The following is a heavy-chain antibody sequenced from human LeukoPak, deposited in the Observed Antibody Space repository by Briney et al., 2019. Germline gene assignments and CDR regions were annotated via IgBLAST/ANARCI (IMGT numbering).Heavy chain of an antibody. Sequence: PGGSLRLSCAASGFTFSDYYMNWIRQAPGKGLEWVSYISSSTTYTSYADSVKGRFTISRDNAKNSLYLQMNTLRAEDTAVYYCARARGYSSAYDAFDIWGQGTMVTVSS. CDR3: ARARGYSSAYDAFDI. CDR1: GFTFSDYY. CDR2: ISSSTTYT. D-gene: IGHD5-12*01. J-gene: IGHJ3*02. V-gene: IGHV3-11*06.